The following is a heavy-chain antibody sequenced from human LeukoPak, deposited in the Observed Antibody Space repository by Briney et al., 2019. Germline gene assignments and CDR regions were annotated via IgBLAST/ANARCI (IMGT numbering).Heavy chain of an antibody. Sequence: KSSETLSLTCTVSGDSIRSYYWSWIRQPPGKGLEWIGNIHYSGSTKYNSSLKSRVTISVDTSNNQVSLRVTSLTAADTAVYYCARLGALHDAFDVWGQGTLVTVSS. V-gene: IGHV4-59*12. CDR1: GDSIRSYY. CDR3: ARLGALHDAFDV. J-gene: IGHJ3*01. D-gene: IGHD3-16*01. CDR2: IHYSGST.